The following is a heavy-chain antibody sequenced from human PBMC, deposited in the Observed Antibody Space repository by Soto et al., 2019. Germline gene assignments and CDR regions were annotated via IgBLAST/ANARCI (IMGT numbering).Heavy chain of an antibody. Sequence: ASVKVSCKASGYTFINYYLHWVRQAPGQGLEWLGMINPSSGATTSAQKFQARVTMTRGSSPRTVDLGLSSLRSDDTAVYYCARSTDRYYFDYWGQGTLVTVSS. D-gene: IGHD1-1*01. CDR1: GYTFINYY. V-gene: IGHV1-46*01. CDR3: ARSTDRYYFDY. CDR2: INPSSGAT. J-gene: IGHJ4*02.